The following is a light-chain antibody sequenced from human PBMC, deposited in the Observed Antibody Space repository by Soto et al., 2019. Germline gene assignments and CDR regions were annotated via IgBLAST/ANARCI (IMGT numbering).Light chain of an antibody. V-gene: IGKV3-20*01. Sequence: EIVLTQSPGTLSLSPGERATLSCRASQSVSSSYLAWYQQKHGQAPRLLIYGASSSATGIPDRFSGSGSGTDFTLTISRLEPEDFAVYYCQQYGSSLYTFGQGTKLEIK. CDR3: QQYGSSLYT. CDR1: QSVSSSY. CDR2: GAS. J-gene: IGKJ2*01.